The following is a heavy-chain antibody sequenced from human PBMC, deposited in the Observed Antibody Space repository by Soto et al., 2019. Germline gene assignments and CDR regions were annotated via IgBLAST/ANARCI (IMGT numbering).Heavy chain of an antibody. CDR3: ARKRGSGSYQTYCDS. J-gene: IGHJ4*02. CDR2: IYYSGST. Sequence: PSETVSLTCTVSGGSISSSSYYWGWIRQPPGKGLEWIGSIYYSGSTYYNPSLKSRVTISVDTSKNQFSLKLRSVTAADTAVYYCARKRGSGSYQTYCDSWGQGTQVTVSS. CDR1: GGSISSSSYY. V-gene: IGHV4-39*01. D-gene: IGHD3-10*01.